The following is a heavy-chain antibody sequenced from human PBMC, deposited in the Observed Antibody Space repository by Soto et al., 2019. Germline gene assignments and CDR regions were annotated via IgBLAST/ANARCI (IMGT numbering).Heavy chain of an antibody. CDR3: ASGYCSGGSCYDNWFDP. CDR2: ISYDGSNK. Sequence: PGGSLRLSCAACGFTFSSYAMHWVRQAPGKGLEWVAVISYDGSNKYYADSVKGRFTISRDNSKNTLYLQMNSLRAEDTAVYYCASGYCSGGSCYDNWFDPWGQGTLVTVSS. D-gene: IGHD2-15*01. V-gene: IGHV3-30-3*01. CDR1: GFTFSSYA. J-gene: IGHJ5*02.